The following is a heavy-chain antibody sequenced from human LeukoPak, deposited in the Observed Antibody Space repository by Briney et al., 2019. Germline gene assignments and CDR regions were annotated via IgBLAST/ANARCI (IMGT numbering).Heavy chain of an antibody. V-gene: IGHV3-53*01. CDR1: GFTVSSNY. D-gene: IGHD2-8*01. CDR2: IYSGGST. CDR3: ANGNRCTSPNCLGYYYFYMDA. Sequence: GGSLRLSCAASGFTVSSNYMSWVRQAPGKGLEWVSVIYSGGSTYYADSVKGRFTISRDNSKNTLYLQMNSLRAEDTAVYYCANGNRCTSPNCLGYYYFYMDAWGKGTTVTVSS. J-gene: IGHJ6*03.